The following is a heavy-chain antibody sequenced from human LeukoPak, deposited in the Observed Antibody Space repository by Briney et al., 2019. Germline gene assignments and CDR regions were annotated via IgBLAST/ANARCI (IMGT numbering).Heavy chain of an antibody. CDR1: GFTFSSYW. D-gene: IGHD4-17*01. CDR3: ARGRDYGDSGDY. V-gene: IGHV3-7*03. J-gene: IGHJ4*02. Sequence: GGSLRLSCAASGFTFSSYWMSWVRQAPGKGLEWVANIKQDGSEKHYVDFVKGRFTISRDNAKNSLYLQMNSLRAEDTAVYYCARGRDYGDSGDYWGQGTLVTVSS. CDR2: IKQDGSEK.